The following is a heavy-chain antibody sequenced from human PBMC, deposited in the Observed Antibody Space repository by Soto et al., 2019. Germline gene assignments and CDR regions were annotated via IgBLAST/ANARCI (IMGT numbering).Heavy chain of an antibody. V-gene: IGHV4-59*01. Sequence: QVQLQESGPGVLKPSETLSLTCTVSGGSITSSYWSWIRQPPGQGLEWIAYVYYSGTTNYNPSLESRVTILIDTSKNQFSLRLTSVTAADTAVYYCARSVMHQWLVHDAFDIWGQGTLVSVSS. CDR3: ARSVMHQWLVHDAFDI. D-gene: IGHD6-19*01. CDR2: VYYSGTT. J-gene: IGHJ3*02. CDR1: GGSITSSY.